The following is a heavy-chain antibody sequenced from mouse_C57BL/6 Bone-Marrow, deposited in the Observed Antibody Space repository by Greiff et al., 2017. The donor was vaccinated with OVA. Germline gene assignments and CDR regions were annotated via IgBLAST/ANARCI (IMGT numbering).Heavy chain of an antibody. CDR3: AVVWLSRLYYFDY. CDR1: GYSITSGYY. J-gene: IGHJ2*01. Sequence: VQLQESGPGLVKPSQSLSLTCSVTGYSITSGYYWNWIRQFPGNKLEWMGYISYDGSNNYNPSLKNRISITRDTSKNQFFLKLNSVITEDTATYYCAVVWLSRLYYFDYWGQGTTLTVSS. D-gene: IGHD1-1*02. V-gene: IGHV3-6*01. CDR2: ISYDGSN.